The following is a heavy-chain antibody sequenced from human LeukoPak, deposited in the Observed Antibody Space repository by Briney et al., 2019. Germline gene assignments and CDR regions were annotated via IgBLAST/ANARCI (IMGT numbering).Heavy chain of an antibody. Sequence: PGGSLRLSCAASGFTFSNAWMTWVRQAPGKGLEWVGRIKSKANGGTTDYAAPVKGRFTISRDDSKNTLYLQMNSLKTEDTAVYYCTTEIAVTGTVNDYWGQGTLVAVSS. D-gene: IGHD6-19*01. CDR2: IKSKANGGTT. CDR1: GFTFSNAW. J-gene: IGHJ4*02. V-gene: IGHV3-15*01. CDR3: TTEIAVTGTVNDY.